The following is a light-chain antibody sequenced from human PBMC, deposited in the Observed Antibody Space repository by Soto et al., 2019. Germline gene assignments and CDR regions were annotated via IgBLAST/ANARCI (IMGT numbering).Light chain of an antibody. J-gene: IGKJ4*01. Sequence: DIQMTQSPSSLSASVGDRVTITCQASQDINNYLNWYQQKPGKAPKLLIYDASNLETGVPSRFSGSGSGTNFTFNISSLQPEDIATYYCQQYDNLLTFGGGTKVEIK. CDR1: QDINNY. CDR3: QQYDNLLT. V-gene: IGKV1-33*01. CDR2: DAS.